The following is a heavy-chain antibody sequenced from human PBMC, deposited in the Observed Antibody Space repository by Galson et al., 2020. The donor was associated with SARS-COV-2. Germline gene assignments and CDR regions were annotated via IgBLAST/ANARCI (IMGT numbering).Heavy chain of an antibody. CDR1: GGSISSSSYY. D-gene: IGHD2-8*01. V-gene: IGHV4-39*01. Sequence: SETLSLTCTVSGGSISSSSYYWGWIRQPPGKGLEWFGSIYYSGSTYYNPSLKSRVTISVDTSKNQFSLKLSSVTAADTAVYYCARLNDDYYYYYGMDVWGQGTTVTVSS. J-gene: IGHJ6*02. CDR3: ARLNDDYYYYYGMDV. CDR2: IYYSGST.